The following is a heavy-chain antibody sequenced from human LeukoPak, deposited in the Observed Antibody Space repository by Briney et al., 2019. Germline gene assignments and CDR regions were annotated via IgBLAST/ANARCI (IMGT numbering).Heavy chain of an antibody. D-gene: IGHD6-19*01. CDR3: VRDIYNSDWTALDY. Sequence: SETLSLTCAVSGYPISSGYYWGWIRPPPGKGLEWIGNIYHSGSAYYNPSLKSRVTMSVDTSKNQFSLKLSSVTATDTAMYYCVRDIYNSDWTALDYWGQGTLVTVSS. CDR2: IYHSGSA. V-gene: IGHV4-38-2*02. J-gene: IGHJ4*02. CDR1: GYPISSGYY.